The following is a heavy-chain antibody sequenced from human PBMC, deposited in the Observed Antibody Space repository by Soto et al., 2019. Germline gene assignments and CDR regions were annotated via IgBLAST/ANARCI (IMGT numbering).Heavy chain of an antibody. CDR2: IIPIFGTA. D-gene: IGHD5-18*01. CDR1: GGTFSSYA. CDR3: ARGAPTAMVTAAHYYYYGMDV. J-gene: IGHJ6*02. Sequence: QVQLVQSGAEVKKPGSSVKVSCKASGGTFSSYAISWVRQAPGQGLEWMGGIIPIFGTANYAQKFQGRVTSTADESTSTAYMELSSLRSEDTAVYYCARGAPTAMVTAAHYYYYGMDVWGQGTTVTVSS. V-gene: IGHV1-69*01.